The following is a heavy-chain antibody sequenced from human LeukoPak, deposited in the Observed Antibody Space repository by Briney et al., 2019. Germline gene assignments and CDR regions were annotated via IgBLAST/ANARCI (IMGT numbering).Heavy chain of an antibody. CDR2: IYYSGST. CDR1: GGSISSSSYY. J-gene: IGHJ4*02. CDR3: ARSALWFGESYYFDY. D-gene: IGHD3-10*01. V-gene: IGHV4-39*01. Sequence: TSETLSLTCTVSGGSISSSSYYWGWIRQPPGKGLEWIGSIYYSGSTCYNPSLKSRVTISVDTSKNQFSLKLSSVTAADTAVYYCARSALWFGESYYFDYWGQGTLVTVSS.